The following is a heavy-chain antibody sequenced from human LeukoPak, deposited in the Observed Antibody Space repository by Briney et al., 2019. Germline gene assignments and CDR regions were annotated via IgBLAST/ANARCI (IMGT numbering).Heavy chain of an antibody. Sequence: GGSLRLSCAASGFTFSSYAMHWVRQAPGKGLEWVAVISYDGSNKYYADSVKGRFTISRDNSKNTLYLQMNSLRAEDTAVYYCAKNGALGYYDSSGYSDYWGQGTLVTVSS. CDR1: GFTFSSYA. J-gene: IGHJ4*02. CDR2: ISYDGSNK. V-gene: IGHV3-30*04. D-gene: IGHD3-22*01. CDR3: AKNGALGYYDSSGYSDY.